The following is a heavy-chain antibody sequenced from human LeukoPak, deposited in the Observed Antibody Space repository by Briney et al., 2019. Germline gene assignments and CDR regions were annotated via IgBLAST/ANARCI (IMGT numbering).Heavy chain of an antibody. D-gene: IGHD6-6*01. CDR2: LPPDELGI. V-gene: IGHV3-74*01. Sequence: GSLRLSCAASGFTFTNYWMHWVRQAPGMGLVWVSRLPPDELGIIYADSVKGRSTVSRDNAKNTVYLQMNNLRVDDTAMYYCVGTIASRGSEYWGQGALVTVSS. J-gene: IGHJ4*02. CDR1: GFTFTNYW. CDR3: VGTIASRGSEY.